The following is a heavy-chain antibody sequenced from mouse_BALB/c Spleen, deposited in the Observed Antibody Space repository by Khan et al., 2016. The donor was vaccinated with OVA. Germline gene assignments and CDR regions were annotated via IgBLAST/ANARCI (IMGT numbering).Heavy chain of an antibody. Sequence: EVQLQESGPGLVKPSQSLSLTCTVTGYSITSGYGWNWIRQFPGNKLEWMGYISYSGSTNYNPYLKSRISITRATSKNQFFLQLNSVTTEYTATYYCARTARIKYWGQGTTLTGSS. CDR1: GYSITSGYG. J-gene: IGHJ2*01. CDR3: ARTARIKY. V-gene: IGHV3-2*02. CDR2: ISYSGST. D-gene: IGHD1-2*01.